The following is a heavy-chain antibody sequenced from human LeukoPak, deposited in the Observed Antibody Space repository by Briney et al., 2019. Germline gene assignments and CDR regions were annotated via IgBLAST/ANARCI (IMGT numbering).Heavy chain of an antibody. V-gene: IGHV4-59*08. CDR1: GGSISSYY. CDR3: ARQEGVGAFDF. Sequence: SETLSLTCTVSGGSISSYYWSWIRQPPGKGLEWIASIHNSGGINYNPSLQRRVTLAMDASRNQFSLKLTSVTAADTAVYYCARQEGVGAFDFWGQGSLVTVSS. J-gene: IGHJ4*02. D-gene: IGHD1-26*01. CDR2: IHNSGGI.